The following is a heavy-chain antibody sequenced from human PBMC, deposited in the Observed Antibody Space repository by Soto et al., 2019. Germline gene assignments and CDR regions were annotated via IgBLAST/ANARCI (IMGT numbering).Heavy chain of an antibody. V-gene: IGHV3-53*02. CDR3: ARERDGHNPNWFDL. Sequence: EVQVVETGGGLIQPGGSLRLSCAVSGFTVSSNYMSLVRQPPGKGPEWVSDIYSGGSTYYADSVKGRFTISRDNSKNTLYLQMNSLRAEDTAVYYCARERDGHNPNWFDLWGQGTLVTVSS. D-gene: IGHD2-8*01. CDR2: IYSGGST. CDR1: GFTVSSNY. J-gene: IGHJ5*02.